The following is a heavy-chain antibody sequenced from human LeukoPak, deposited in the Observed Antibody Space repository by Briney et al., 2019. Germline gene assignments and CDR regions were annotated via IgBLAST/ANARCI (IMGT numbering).Heavy chain of an antibody. CDR1: GFTFSSYW. D-gene: IGHD3-22*01. Sequence: GGSLRLSCAASGFTFSSYWMSWVRQAPGKGLEWVANIKQDGSEKYYVDSVKGRFTISRDNAKNSLYLQMNSLRAEDTALYYCAKDGYYDSSGYYGYYFDYWGQGTLVTVSS. CDR3: AKDGYYDSSGYYGYYFDY. V-gene: IGHV3-7*03. CDR2: IKQDGSEK. J-gene: IGHJ4*02.